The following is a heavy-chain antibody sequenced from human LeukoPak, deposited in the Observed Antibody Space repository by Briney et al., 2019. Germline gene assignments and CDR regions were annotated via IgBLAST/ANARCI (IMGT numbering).Heavy chain of an antibody. J-gene: IGHJ4*02. V-gene: IGHV3-21*01. Sequence: GGSLRLSCAASGFTFSSYSMNWVRQAPGQGLEWVSSISSSSSYIYYADSVKGRFTISRDNAKNSLYLQMNSLRAEDTAVYYCAVLYSSGWYSFDYWGQGTLVTVSS. D-gene: IGHD6-19*01. CDR2: ISSSSSYI. CDR1: GFTFSSYS. CDR3: AVLYSSGWYSFDY.